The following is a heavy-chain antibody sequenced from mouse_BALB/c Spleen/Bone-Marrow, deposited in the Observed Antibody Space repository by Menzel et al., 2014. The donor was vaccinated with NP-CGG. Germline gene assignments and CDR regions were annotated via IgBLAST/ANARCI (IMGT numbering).Heavy chain of an antibody. CDR2: IYPSDSYT. J-gene: IGHJ2*01. CDR3: TRTYDYDERGFDY. Sequence: QVQLQQPGAELVRPGASVKLSCKASGYTFTSYWINWVKQRPGQGLEWIGNIYPSDSYTNYNQKFKDKATLTVDKSSSTAYMQLSSPTSEDSAVYYCTRTYDYDERGFDYWGQGTTLTVSS. V-gene: IGHV1-69*02. D-gene: IGHD2-4*01. CDR1: GYTFTSYW.